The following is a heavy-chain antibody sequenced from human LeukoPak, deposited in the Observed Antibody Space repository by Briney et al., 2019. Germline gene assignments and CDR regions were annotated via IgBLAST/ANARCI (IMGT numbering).Heavy chain of an antibody. Sequence: GGSLRLSCSASGFTFSISAMHWVRQAPGKGLQYVSVIGGDGVTTSYADSVKGRFTISRGNSKNTVYLQMSSLRAEDTAVYYCVGDGRDGYNIYFHHWGQGTLVTVSS. CDR1: GFTFSISA. CDR3: VGDGRDGYNIYFHH. D-gene: IGHD5-24*01. CDR2: IGGDGVTT. V-gene: IGHV3-64D*06. J-gene: IGHJ1*01.